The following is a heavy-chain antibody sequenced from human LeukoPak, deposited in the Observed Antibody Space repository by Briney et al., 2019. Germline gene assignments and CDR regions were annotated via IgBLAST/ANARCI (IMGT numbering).Heavy chain of an antibody. Sequence: PSETLSLTCTVSGGSICSGDYYWRWIRQRPGKGLEWIAYSDYSGCTYYNPSIKSRVTIAVDTSKNQFSLKLSSVTAADTAVYYCARGRYCGGDCFPVSTFDYWGQGTQVTVSS. CDR1: GGSICSGDYY. CDR2: SDYSGCT. CDR3: ARGRYCGGDCFPVSTFDY. J-gene: IGHJ4*02. V-gene: IGHV4-30-4*01. D-gene: IGHD2-21*02.